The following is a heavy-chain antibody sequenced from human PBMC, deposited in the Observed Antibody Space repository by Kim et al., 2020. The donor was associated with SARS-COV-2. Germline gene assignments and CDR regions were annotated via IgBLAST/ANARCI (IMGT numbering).Heavy chain of an antibody. V-gene: IGHV3-74*01. D-gene: IGHD1-1*01. J-gene: IGHJ4*02. CDR2: IKSDGSDT. Sequence: GGSLRLSCAASGFSFSNYWMHWVRQAPGKGLVWVSRIKSDGSDTGYAGSVKDRFTISRDNAKNTLYLQMNGLRADDTAVYYCVRGAGDMSTIGGGYWGQGTLVTLSS. CDR1: GFSFSNYW. CDR3: VRGAGDMSTIGGGY.